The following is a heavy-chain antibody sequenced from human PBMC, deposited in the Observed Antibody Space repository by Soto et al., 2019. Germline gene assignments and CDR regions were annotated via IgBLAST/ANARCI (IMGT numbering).Heavy chain of an antibody. D-gene: IGHD3-10*01. J-gene: IGHJ4*02. Sequence: GGSLRLSCAASGFTFSSYAMSWVRQAPGKGLEWVSAISGSGGSTYYADSVKGQFTISRDNSKNTLYLQMNSLRAEDTAVYYCAKDHPFGEDFGYFDYWGQGTLVTVSS. CDR2: ISGSGGST. CDR3: AKDHPFGEDFGYFDY. CDR1: GFTFSSYA. V-gene: IGHV3-23*01.